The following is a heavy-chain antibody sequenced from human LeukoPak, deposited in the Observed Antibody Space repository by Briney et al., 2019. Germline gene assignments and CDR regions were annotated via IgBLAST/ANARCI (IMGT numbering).Heavy chain of an antibody. V-gene: IGHV3-33*01. D-gene: IGHD2-2*01. CDR1: GFTFSSYG. CDR2: TWYDGSNK. CDR3: ARGGHCSTTSCSNHDGMDV. J-gene: IGHJ6*02. Sequence: GGSLRLSCAASGFTFSSYGMHWVRQAPGRGLEWVAATWYDGSNKYYADSVKGRFTISRDNSKNTLYLQMNSLRAEDTAVYFCARGGHCSTTSCSNHDGMDVWGQGTTLTVSS.